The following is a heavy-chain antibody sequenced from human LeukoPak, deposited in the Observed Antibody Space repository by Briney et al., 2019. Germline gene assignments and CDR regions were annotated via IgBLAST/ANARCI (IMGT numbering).Heavy chain of an antibody. CDR2: VSNSGDYI. CDR3: ARALIGYYFDY. D-gene: IGHD2-8*01. Sequence: PGGSLRLSCAASGFSFSSYRMNWVRQAPGKGLEWVSSVSNSGDYIHHADSAKGRFTISRDNSKNSLYLQMNSLRAEDTAVYYCARALIGYYFDYWGQGTLVTVSS. V-gene: IGHV3-21*06. J-gene: IGHJ4*02. CDR1: GFSFSSYR.